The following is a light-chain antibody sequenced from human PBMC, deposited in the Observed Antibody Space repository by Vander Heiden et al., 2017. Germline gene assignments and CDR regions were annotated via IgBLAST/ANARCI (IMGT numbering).Light chain of an antibody. CDR2: KAS. V-gene: IGKV1-5*03. J-gene: IGKJ1*01. CDR3: QQYNNLET. Sequence: DIQMTQSPSTLSASVGDRVTITCRASQSISSWLAWYQQKPGKAPKLLIYKASSLEGGVPSRFSGSGSGTEFTLTNNSLQPDDFATYYCQQYNNLETFGQGTKVEIK. CDR1: QSISSW.